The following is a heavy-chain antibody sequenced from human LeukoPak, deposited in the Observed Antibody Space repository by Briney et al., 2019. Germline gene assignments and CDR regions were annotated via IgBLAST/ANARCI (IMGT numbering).Heavy chain of an antibody. CDR3: ARDIPYSSGWYGVFDY. CDR2: IKSKTDGGTT. V-gene: IGHV3-15*01. D-gene: IGHD6-19*01. Sequence: PGESLRLSCAASGFTFSNAWMSWVRQAPGKGLEWVGRIKSKTDGGTTDYAAPVKGRFTISRDDSKNTLYLQMNSLRAEDTAVYYCARDIPYSSGWYGVFDYWGQGTLVTVSS. J-gene: IGHJ4*02. CDR1: GFTFSNAW.